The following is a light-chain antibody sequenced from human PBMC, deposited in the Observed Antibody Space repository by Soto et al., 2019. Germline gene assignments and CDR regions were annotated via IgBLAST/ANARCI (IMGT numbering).Light chain of an antibody. Sequence: DIQMTQSPSSLSASVGDRVTLTCRARQGISSWLAWYQQKPEKAPNSLIYAASSLQSGVPSRVSGSGSVTDFTHTISIQQPEDFATYYCEQYNSYPPAFGPGTEADI. J-gene: IGKJ3*01. CDR3: EQYNSYPPA. CDR2: AAS. CDR1: QGISSW. V-gene: IGKV1D-16*02.